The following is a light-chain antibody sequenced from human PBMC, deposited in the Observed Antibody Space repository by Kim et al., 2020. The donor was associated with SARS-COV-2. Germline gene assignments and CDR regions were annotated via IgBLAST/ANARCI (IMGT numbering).Light chain of an antibody. CDR3: AAWDDSLSGWV. J-gene: IGLJ3*02. V-gene: IGLV1-47*01. CDR2: RDN. Sequence: ELTQPPSASGTPGQRVTISCSGSSSNIGSNYVYWYQQLPGTAPKLLIYRDNQRPSGVPDRFSGSKSGTSASLAISGLRSEDEADYYCAAWDDSLSGWVFGGGTQLTVL. CDR1: SSNIGSNY.